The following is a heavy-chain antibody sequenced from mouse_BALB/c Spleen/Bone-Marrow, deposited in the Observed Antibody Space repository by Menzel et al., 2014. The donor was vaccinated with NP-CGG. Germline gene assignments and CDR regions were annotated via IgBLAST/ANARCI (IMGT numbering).Heavy chain of an antibody. CDR3: TRLTYYGLSDY. Sequence: EVKLMESGGGLVQPGGSLRLSCTASGLDFSRYWMSWVRQAPGKGLQWIGEINPESSTINYTPSLKDKFIISRDNAKNTLYLQMSKVRSEDTALYYCTRLTYYGLSDYWGQGTTLTVSS. D-gene: IGHD1-2*01. CDR1: GLDFSRYW. CDR2: INPESSTI. V-gene: IGHV4-1*02. J-gene: IGHJ2*01.